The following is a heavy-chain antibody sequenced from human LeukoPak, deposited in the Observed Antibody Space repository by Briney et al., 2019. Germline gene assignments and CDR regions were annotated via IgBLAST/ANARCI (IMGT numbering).Heavy chain of an antibody. CDR3: ASQKVLRFLEWLQTGAYYYYMDV. V-gene: IGHV3-21*01. D-gene: IGHD3-3*01. CDR1: GFTFSSYS. CDR2: ISSSSYI. Sequence: GGSLRLSCAASGFTFSSYSMNWVRQAPGKGLEWVSSISSSSYIYYADSVKGRFTISRDNAKNSLYLQMNSLRAEDTAVYYCASQKVLRFLEWLQTGAYYYYMDVWGKGTTVTVSS. J-gene: IGHJ6*03.